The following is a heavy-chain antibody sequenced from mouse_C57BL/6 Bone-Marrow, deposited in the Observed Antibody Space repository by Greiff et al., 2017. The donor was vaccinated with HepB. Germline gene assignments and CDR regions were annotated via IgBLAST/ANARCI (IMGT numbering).Heavy chain of an antibody. Sequence: VQLQQSGAELVRPGASVTLSCKASGYTFTDYEMHWVKQTPVHGLEWIGAIDPETGGTAYNQKFKGKAILTADKSSSTAYMELRSLTSEDSAVYYCTTPIYYYGSSSVYAMDYWGQGTSVTVSS. V-gene: IGHV1-15*01. CDR2: IDPETGGT. CDR3: TTPIYYYGSSSVYAMDY. CDR1: GYTFTDYE. D-gene: IGHD1-1*01. J-gene: IGHJ4*01.